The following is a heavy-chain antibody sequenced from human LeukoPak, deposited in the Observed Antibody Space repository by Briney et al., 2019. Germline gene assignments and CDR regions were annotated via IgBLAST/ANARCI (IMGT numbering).Heavy chain of an antibody. CDR1: GFSFSDHY. Sequence: PGGSLRLSCAASGFSFSDHYMSWIRQAPGKGLEWVSYISSSRSFTNYADSVKGRFTISRDTAKNSLYLQMNSLRAEDTAVYYCATPGLLGYCSSAICAPPGYWGQGTLVTVSS. V-gene: IGHV3-11*03. CDR3: ATPGLLGYCSSAICAPPGY. CDR2: ISSSRSFT. J-gene: IGHJ4*02. D-gene: IGHD2-2*01.